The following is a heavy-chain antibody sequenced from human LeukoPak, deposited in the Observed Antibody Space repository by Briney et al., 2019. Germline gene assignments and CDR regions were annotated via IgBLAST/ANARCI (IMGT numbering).Heavy chain of an antibody. Sequence: GGSLRLSCVASGFTLSSYNMKWVRQAPGKRLEWVSSISWRSSDIEYADSVKGRFTISRDIDKKSLYLQMNSLRAEDTAVYYCLAPHPSSGDYWGQGTLVTVSS. J-gene: IGHJ4*02. CDR2: ISWRSSDI. CDR3: LAPHPSSGDY. V-gene: IGHV3-21*01. CDR1: GFTLSSYN. D-gene: IGHD6-25*01.